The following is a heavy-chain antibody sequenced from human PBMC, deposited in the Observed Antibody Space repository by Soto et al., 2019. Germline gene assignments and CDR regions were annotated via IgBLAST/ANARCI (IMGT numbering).Heavy chain of an antibody. Sequence: PGGSLRLSCAASGFTFSSYGMHWVRQAPGKGLEWVAVIWYDGSNKYYADSVKGRFTISRDNSKNTLYLQMNSLRAEDTAVYYCARGGFTIFGVVKDYGMDVWGQGTTVTVSS. CDR1: GFTFSSYG. CDR3: ARGGFTIFGVVKDYGMDV. CDR2: IWYDGSNK. V-gene: IGHV3-33*01. J-gene: IGHJ6*02. D-gene: IGHD3-3*01.